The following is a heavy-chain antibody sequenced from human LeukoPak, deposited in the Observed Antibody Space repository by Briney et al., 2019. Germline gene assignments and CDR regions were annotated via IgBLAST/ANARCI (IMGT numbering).Heavy chain of an antibody. CDR3: ARVSYYDSSGYLATQDAFDI. CDR2: ISSSSSYI. J-gene: IGHJ3*02. V-gene: IGHV3-21*01. D-gene: IGHD3-22*01. Sequence: GGSLRLSCAASEYTFGDYGMSWVRQVPGKGLEWVSSISSSSSYIYYADSVKGRFTISRDNAKNSLYLQMNSLRAEDTAVYYCARVSYYDSSGYLATQDAFDIWGQGTMVTVSS. CDR1: EYTFGDYG.